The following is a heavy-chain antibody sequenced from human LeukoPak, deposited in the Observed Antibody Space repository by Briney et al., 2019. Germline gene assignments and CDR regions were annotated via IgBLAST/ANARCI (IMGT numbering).Heavy chain of an antibody. CDR1: GFTFDDYA. CDR3: AKDIDSSWYAEYFQH. Sequence: GGSLRLSCAASGFTFDDYAMHWVRQAPGKGLEWVSLISGDGGSTYSANSVKGRFTISRDNSKNSLYLQMNSLRTEDTALYYCAKDIDSSWYAEYFQHWGQGALVTVSS. CDR2: ISGDGGST. J-gene: IGHJ1*01. D-gene: IGHD6-13*01. V-gene: IGHV3-43*02.